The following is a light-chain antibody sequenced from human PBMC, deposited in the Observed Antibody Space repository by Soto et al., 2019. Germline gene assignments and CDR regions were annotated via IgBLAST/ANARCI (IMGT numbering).Light chain of an antibody. Sequence: EIVLTQSPGTLSLSPGERATLSCRASQSLSSSYLAWYQQKPGQAPRLLIYDASSRATGIPDRFSGSGSGTDFTLTISRLEPEDFAVYYCQQYGSSLLTFGGGTKVEIK. CDR1: QSLSSSY. CDR2: DAS. V-gene: IGKV3-20*01. J-gene: IGKJ4*01. CDR3: QQYGSSLLT.